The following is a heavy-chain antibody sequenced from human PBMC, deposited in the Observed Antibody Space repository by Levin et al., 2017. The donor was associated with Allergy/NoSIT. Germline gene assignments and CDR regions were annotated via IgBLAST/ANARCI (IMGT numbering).Heavy chain of an antibody. CDR3: ARDQSHYYGSGSYYTRALDP. V-gene: IGHV3-53*01. CDR1: GFTVSSNY. D-gene: IGHD3-10*01. Sequence: GGSLRLSCAASGFTVSSNYMSWVRQAPGKGLEWVSVIYSGGSTYYADSVKGRFTISRDNSKNTLYLQMNSLRAEDTAVYYCARDQSHYYGSGSYYTRALDPWGQGTLVTVSS. J-gene: IGHJ5*02. CDR2: IYSGGST.